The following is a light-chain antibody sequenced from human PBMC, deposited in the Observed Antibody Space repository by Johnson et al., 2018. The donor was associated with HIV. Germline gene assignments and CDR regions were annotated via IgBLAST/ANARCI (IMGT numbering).Light chain of an antibody. Sequence: QPVLTQPPSVSAAPGQKVTISCSGSSSNIGKNHVSWYQQFPGTAPKLLVYEDDKRPSGIPDRFSGSKSGASATLDITGLQTGDEADYYCGTWDNSLNAHYVFGTGTEVTV. CDR1: SSNIGKNH. CDR3: GTWDNSLNAHYV. J-gene: IGLJ1*01. V-gene: IGLV1-51*02. CDR2: EDD.